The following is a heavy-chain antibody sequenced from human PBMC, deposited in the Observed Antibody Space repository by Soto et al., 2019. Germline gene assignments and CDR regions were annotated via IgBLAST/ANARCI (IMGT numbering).Heavy chain of an antibody. D-gene: IGHD6-19*01. Sequence: EVQLVESGGGLVQPGGSLRLSCAASGFTVSSNYMSWVRQAPGKGLEWVSVIYSGGSTYYADSVKGRFTISRDNSXXPLYLQMTSLRAEDTAVYYCASDSSGWYYYYGMDVWGQGTTVTVSS. CDR1: GFTVSSNY. J-gene: IGHJ6*02. V-gene: IGHV3-66*01. CDR2: IYSGGST. CDR3: ASDSSGWYYYYGMDV.